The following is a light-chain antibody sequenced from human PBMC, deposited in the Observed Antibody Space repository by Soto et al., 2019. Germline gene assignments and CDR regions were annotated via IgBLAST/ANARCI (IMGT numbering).Light chain of an antibody. CDR3: QQYSDWPLVT. Sequence: IVMTQSPATLSVSLGERATLSCRASQSVGTYLAWYQQKPGQPPSLLIFAASTRATGIPARFSGTGSGSDFTLTINGLQSEDFLVYSCQQYSDWPLVTFGGGTRVEIK. CDR2: AAS. J-gene: IGKJ4*01. V-gene: IGKV3-15*01. CDR1: QSVGTY.